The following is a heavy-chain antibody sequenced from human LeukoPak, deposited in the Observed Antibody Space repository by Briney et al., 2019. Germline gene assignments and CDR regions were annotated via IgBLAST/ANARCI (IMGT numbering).Heavy chain of an antibody. CDR1: GYSFTSYW. Sequence: GASLKISCKGSGYSFTSYWIGWVRQMPGKGLEWMGIIYPGDSDTRYSPSFQGQVTISADKSISTAYLQWSSLKASDTAMYYCARGVGGYSSPEGIDYWGQGTLVTVSS. J-gene: IGHJ4*02. CDR3: ARGVGGYSSPEGIDY. CDR2: IYPGDSDT. V-gene: IGHV5-51*01. D-gene: IGHD1-26*01.